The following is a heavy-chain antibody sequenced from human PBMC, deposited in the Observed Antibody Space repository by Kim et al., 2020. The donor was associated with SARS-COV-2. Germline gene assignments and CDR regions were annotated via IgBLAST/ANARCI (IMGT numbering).Heavy chain of an antibody. CDR2: ISSSSSTI. D-gene: IGHD2-15*01. J-gene: IGHJ6*02. CDR3: ARDRGYCSGGSCYSGYYYYYGMDV. V-gene: IGHV3-48*02. CDR1: GFTFSSYS. Sequence: GGSLRLSCAASGFTFSSYSMNWVRQAPGKGLEWVSYISSSSSTIYYADSVKGRFTISRDNAKNSLYLQMNSLRDEDTAVYYCARDRGYCSGGSCYSGYYYYYGMDVWGQGATVTVSS.